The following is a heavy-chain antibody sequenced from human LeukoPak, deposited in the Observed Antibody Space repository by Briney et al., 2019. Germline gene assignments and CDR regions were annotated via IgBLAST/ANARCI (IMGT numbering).Heavy chain of an antibody. D-gene: IGHD3-10*01. J-gene: IGHJ4*02. Sequence: SETLSLTCTVSSGSISTSNYYWGWVRQPPGKALEWIGNIFYSGSTYYSPSLKSRVTISLDTSKNQFSLKLSSVTAADTAVYYCASLRPGWFGESASDYWGQGTLVTVSS. V-gene: IGHV4-39*07. CDR3: ASLRPGWFGESASDY. CDR2: IFYSGST. CDR1: SGSISTSNYY.